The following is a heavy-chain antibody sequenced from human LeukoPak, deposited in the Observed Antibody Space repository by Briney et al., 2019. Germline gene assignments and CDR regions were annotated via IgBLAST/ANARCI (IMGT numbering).Heavy chain of an antibody. D-gene: IGHD6-25*01. V-gene: IGHV4-34*01. Sequence: SETLSLTCAVYGGSFSGYYWSWIRQPPGKGLEWIGEINHSGSTNYNPSLKSRVTISVDTSKNQFSLKLSSVTAADTAVYYCARGIRVAAPFDYWGQGTLVTVSS. J-gene: IGHJ4*02. CDR3: ARGIRVAAPFDY. CDR1: GGSFSGYY. CDR2: INHSGST.